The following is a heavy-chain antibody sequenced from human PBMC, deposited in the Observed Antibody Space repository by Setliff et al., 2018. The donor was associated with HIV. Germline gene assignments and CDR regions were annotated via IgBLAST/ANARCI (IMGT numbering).Heavy chain of an antibody. D-gene: IGHD1-26*01. Sequence: GGSLRLSCAGSGFVFSDHSFHWVRQSPGEGLEWLAYITATGTTVSYADSVRGRFIISRDSSNNVLFLQMKRLRVEDTALYYCVRDQLRWPERWDFDLWGQGTLVTVSS. CDR2: ITATGTTV. V-gene: IGHV3-48*01. CDR1: GFVFSDHS. CDR3: VRDQLRWPERWDFDL. J-gene: IGHJ4*02.